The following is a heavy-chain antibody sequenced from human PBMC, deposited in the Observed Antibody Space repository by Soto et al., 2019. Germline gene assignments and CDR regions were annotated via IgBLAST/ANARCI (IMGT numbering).Heavy chain of an antibody. D-gene: IGHD2-2*01. CDR2: ISSNGGST. J-gene: IGHJ5*02. CDR1: GFTFSSYA. Sequence: GGSLRLSCSASGFTFSSYAMHWVRQAPGKGLEYVSAISSNGGSTYYADSVKGRFTISRDNSKNTLYLQMSSLRAEDTAVYYCVSLGYCSSTSCYHPNWFDPWGQGTLVTVSS. V-gene: IGHV3-64D*06. CDR3: VSLGYCSSTSCYHPNWFDP.